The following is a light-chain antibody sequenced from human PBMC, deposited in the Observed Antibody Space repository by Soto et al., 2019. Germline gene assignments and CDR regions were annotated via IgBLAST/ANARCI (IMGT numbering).Light chain of an antibody. CDR2: EVT. CDR1: SSDVGGYGY. V-gene: IGLV2-14*01. CDR3: TSYTRSTTVV. Sequence: QSVLTQPASVSGSPGQSITISCTGTSSDVGGYGYVSWYQQHPGVAPKLIIYEVTHRPSGVSNRFSGSKSGDTASLTISGLQAEDESHYYCTSYTRSTTVVFGGGTKLTVL. J-gene: IGLJ3*02.